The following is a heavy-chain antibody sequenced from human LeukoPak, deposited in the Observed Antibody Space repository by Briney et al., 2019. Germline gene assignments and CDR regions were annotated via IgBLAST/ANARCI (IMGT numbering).Heavy chain of an antibody. V-gene: IGHV3-23*01. CDR2: ISDSGGST. Sequence: GGSLRLSCAASGFTFSSYAMSWVRQAPGKGLEWVSGISDSGGSTYYADSVKGRFNISRDNSKSTVYLQMNSLRVEDTAVYYRAKDRSGDCSGGSCYGYDYWGQGTLVTVSS. D-gene: IGHD2-15*01. J-gene: IGHJ4*02. CDR1: GFTFSSYA. CDR3: AKDRSGDCSGGSCYGYDY.